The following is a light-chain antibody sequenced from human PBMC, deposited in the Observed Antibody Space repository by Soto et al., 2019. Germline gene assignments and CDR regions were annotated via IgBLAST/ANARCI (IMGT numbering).Light chain of an antibody. CDR2: KAS. Sequence: DLQLTQSPSTLFAFVGDRLHIPFPASQSISSWLAWYQQKPGKARKLLIYKASSLESGVPSRFSGSGSGTEFTLTIRRLQPDDFATYYCQKYNGYSTWTFGQGNTGDIK. V-gene: IGKV1-5*03. CDR3: QKYNGYSTWT. J-gene: IGKJ1*01. CDR1: QSISSW.